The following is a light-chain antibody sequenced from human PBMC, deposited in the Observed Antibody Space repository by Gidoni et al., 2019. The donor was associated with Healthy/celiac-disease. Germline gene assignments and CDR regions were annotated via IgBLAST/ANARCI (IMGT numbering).Light chain of an antibody. V-gene: IGKV1-39*01. CDR2: AAS. CDR1: QSISSY. CDR3: QQSYSTPAT. Sequence: DLQITQSPSSLSASVGDRVTITCRASQSISSYLNWYQQKPGKAPKLLIYAASSLQSGVPSRFSGSGSGTDCTLTISSLQPEDFATYYCQQSYSTPATFGPGTKVDIK. J-gene: IGKJ3*01.